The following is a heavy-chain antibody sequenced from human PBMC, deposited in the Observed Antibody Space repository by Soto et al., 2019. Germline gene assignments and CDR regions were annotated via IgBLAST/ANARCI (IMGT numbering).Heavy chain of an antibody. D-gene: IGHD3-10*01. J-gene: IGHJ5*02. CDR3: ARDVTGGTRLYGWGSYSRFDL. Sequence: ASVKVSCKASGYTFTSYYMHWVRQAPGQGLEWMGIINPSGGSTSYAQKFQGRVTMTRDTSTSTVYMELSSLRSEDTAVYYCARDVTGGTRLYGWGSYSRFDLCGQGTLGSVSS. CDR2: INPSGGST. V-gene: IGHV1-46*01. CDR1: GYTFTSYY.